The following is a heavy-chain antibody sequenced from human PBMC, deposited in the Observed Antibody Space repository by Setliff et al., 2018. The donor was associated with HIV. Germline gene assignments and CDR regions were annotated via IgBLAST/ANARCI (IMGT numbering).Heavy chain of an antibody. CDR1: GFAFSNSA. J-gene: IGHJ4*02. CDR2: ISGSGYST. D-gene: IGHD3-10*01. V-gene: IGHV3-23*01. CDR3: AKVSRGTVVRGSITVGYFDS. Sequence: GGSLRLSCAASGFAFSNSAMSWVRQAPGKGLEWISSISGSGYSTYYAESERGRFTISRDNSKNTLYMQMNTLRAEDTAIYYCAKVSRGTVVRGSITVGYFDSWGQGTLVTVSS.